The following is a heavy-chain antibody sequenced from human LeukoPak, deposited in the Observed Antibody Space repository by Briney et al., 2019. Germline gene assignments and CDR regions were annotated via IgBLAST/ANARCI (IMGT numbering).Heavy chain of an antibody. J-gene: IGHJ4*02. D-gene: IGHD6-19*01. Sequence: SETLSLTCTVSGGSISSYYWSWIRQPAGKGLEWIGRIYTSGSTNYNPSLKSRVTISIDTSKNQFSLNLSSVTAADTAVYFCARGRGGTGWYLFDDWGQGTLVTVSS. CDR3: ARGRGGTGWYLFDD. V-gene: IGHV4-4*07. CDR2: IYTSGST. CDR1: GGSISSYY.